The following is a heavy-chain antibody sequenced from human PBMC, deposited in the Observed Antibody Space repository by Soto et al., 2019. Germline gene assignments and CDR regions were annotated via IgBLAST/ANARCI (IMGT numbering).Heavy chain of an antibody. J-gene: IGHJ4*02. Sequence: VQLVQSGAAVKKPRSSVKVSCKSSGGTFSSYAISWVRQAPGQGLEWMGVIIPIFGTANYAQKFQGIVTITADESTSTAYMELSSLRSEDTDVYYCARGPLVLRFGEISSWGQGTLVTVSS. CDR1: GGTFSSYA. V-gene: IGHV1-69*01. CDR3: ARGPLVLRFGEISS. D-gene: IGHD3-10*01. CDR2: IIPIFGTA.